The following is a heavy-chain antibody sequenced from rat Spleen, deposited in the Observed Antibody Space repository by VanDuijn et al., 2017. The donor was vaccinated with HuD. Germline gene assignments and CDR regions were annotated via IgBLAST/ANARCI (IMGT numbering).Heavy chain of an antibody. Sequence: EVQLVESGGGLVQPGRSLKLSCAASGFTFSDYYMAWVRQAPTKGLEWVASISYDGSITYHRDSVKGRFTISRDNAKSSLYLQMNSLKSEDTATYYCARAWYYYDGSYYYYFDYWGQGVMVTVSS. J-gene: IGHJ2*01. CDR2: ISYDGSIT. D-gene: IGHD1-12*02. V-gene: IGHV5-20*01. CDR1: GFTFSDYY. CDR3: ARAWYYYDGSYYYYFDY.